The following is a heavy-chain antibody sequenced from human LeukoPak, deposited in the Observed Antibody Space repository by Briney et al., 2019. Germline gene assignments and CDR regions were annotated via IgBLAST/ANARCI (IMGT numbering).Heavy chain of an antibody. J-gene: IGHJ4*02. CDR2: INPNSGGT. CDR1: GYTFTGYY. D-gene: IGHD6-19*01. V-gene: IGHV1-2*02. Sequence: ASVKVSCKASGYTFTGYYMHWVRQAPGQGLEWMGWINPNSGGTNYAQKFQGRVTMTRDTSISTAYMELSRLRSDNTAVYYCARDPGYSSDWYFDYWGQGTLVTVSS. CDR3: ARDPGYSSDWYFDY.